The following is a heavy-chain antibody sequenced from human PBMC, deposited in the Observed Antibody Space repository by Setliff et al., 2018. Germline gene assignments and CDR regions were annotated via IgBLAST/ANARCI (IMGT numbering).Heavy chain of an antibody. CDR3: AKSPHDFWSGRVLFDY. CDR2: IIGSGIST. V-gene: IGHV3-23*01. Sequence: GGSLRLSCAASGFSFSSYAMSWVRQAPGKGLEWVSTIIGSGISTYYAGSVQGRFTISRDNHKNTLYLQMNSLRVEDTAIYYCAKSPHDFWSGRVLFDYWGQGILVTVSS. CDR1: GFSFSSYA. J-gene: IGHJ4*01. D-gene: IGHD3-3*01.